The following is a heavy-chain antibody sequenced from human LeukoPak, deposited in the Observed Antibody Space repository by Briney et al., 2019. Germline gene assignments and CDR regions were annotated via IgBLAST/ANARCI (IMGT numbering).Heavy chain of an antibody. J-gene: IGHJ4*02. CDR3: ARAPLVYDFWSGEGYYFDY. Sequence: VASVKVSCKASGYTFTSYYMHWVRQAPGQGLEWMGIINPSGGSTSYAQKFQGRVTMTRDMSTSTVYMELSSLRSEDTAVYYCARAPLVYDFWSGEGYYFDYWGQGTLVTVSS. D-gene: IGHD3-3*01. CDR2: INPSGGST. CDR1: GYTFTSYY. V-gene: IGHV1-46*01.